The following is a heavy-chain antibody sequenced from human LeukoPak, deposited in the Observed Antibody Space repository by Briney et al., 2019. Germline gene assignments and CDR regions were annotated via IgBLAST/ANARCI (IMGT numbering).Heavy chain of an antibody. CDR1: GFTFSSYG. Sequence: PGGSLRLSCAASGFTFSSYGMHWVRQAPGKGLEWVTFIRYDGSNKYYADSVKGRFTISRDNSKNTVYLQMNSLRAEDTALYYCAEQKTYYYDSSEMYYFDYWGQGTLVTVSS. CDR2: IRYDGSNK. CDR3: AEQKTYYYDSSEMYYFDY. J-gene: IGHJ4*02. V-gene: IGHV3-30*02. D-gene: IGHD3-22*01.